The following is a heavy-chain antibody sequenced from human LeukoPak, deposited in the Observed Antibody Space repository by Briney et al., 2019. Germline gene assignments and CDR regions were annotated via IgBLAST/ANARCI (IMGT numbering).Heavy chain of an antibody. D-gene: IGHD3-3*01. V-gene: IGHV4-4*07. CDR3: TRGHYDFNA. J-gene: IGHJ5*02. CDR1: GGSISSYY. Sequence: PSETLSLTCSVSGGSISSYYWSWIRQPAGKGLEWIGRIYTSGSTNYNPSLKSRVTISVDTSNSRFSLTLTSVTAADTAVYYCTRGHYDFNAWGQGTLVTVSS. CDR2: IYTSGST.